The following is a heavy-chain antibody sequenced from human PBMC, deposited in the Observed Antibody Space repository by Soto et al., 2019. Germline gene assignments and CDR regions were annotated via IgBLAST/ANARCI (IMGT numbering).Heavy chain of an antibody. CDR1: GGSIYDYY. D-gene: IGHD3-22*01. CDR2: IYYSGDT. Sequence: SETLSLTCTVSGGSIYDYYWSGIRQPPGKGLEWIGYIYYSGDTIYNPSLKGRVTISVDMSKNQFSLKMGSVTAADTAVYYCARVDRNWFEPWGQANLVTVS. CDR3: ARVDRNWFEP. J-gene: IGHJ5*02. V-gene: IGHV4-59*01.